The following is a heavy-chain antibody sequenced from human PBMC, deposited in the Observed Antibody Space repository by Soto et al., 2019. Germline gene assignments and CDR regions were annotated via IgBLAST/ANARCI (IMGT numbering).Heavy chain of an antibody. CDR1: GYSFTSYW. Sequence: GESLKISCKGSGYSFTSYWIGWVRQMPGKGLEWMGIIYPGDSDTRYSPSFQGQVTISADKSISTAYLQWSSLKASDTAMYYCARQVNYDILTGYYSYYYYYMDVWGKGTTVTVSS. J-gene: IGHJ6*03. V-gene: IGHV5-51*01. CDR3: ARQVNYDILTGYYSYYYYYMDV. CDR2: IYPGDSDT. D-gene: IGHD3-9*01.